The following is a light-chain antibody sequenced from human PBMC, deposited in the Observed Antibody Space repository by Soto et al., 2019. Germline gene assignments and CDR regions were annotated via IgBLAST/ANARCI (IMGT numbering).Light chain of an antibody. Sequence: EIVLTQSPGTLSLSPGERATLSCRASQSVSSNYLAWYQQKPGQAPRLLIYGASSRATGIPERFSGSGSGTDFTLTINRLEPEDFAVYYCQQYGSSPTFGLGTKVDIK. CDR3: QQYGSSPT. CDR2: GAS. V-gene: IGKV3-20*01. CDR1: QSVSSNY. J-gene: IGKJ1*01.